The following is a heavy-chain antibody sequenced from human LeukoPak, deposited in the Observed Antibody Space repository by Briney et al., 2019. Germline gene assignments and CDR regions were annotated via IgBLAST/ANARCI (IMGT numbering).Heavy chain of an antibody. CDR1: GGSIHSGGFY. CDR2: IYYSGST. D-gene: IGHD3-22*01. V-gene: IGHV4-31*03. J-gene: IGHJ6*02. CDR3: ARDHLYYYDSSGHGTYYYYGMDV. Sequence: SQTLSLTCTVSGGSIHSGGFYWSWIRQHPGKGLEWIGYIYYSGSTYYNPSLKSRVTISVDTSKNQFSLKLSSVTAADTAVYYCARDHLYYYDSSGHGTYYYYGMDVWGQGTTVTVSS.